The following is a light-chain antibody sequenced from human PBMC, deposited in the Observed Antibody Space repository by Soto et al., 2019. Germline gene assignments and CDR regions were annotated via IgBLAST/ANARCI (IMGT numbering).Light chain of an antibody. CDR2: STS. V-gene: IGKV3-15*01. J-gene: IGKJ5*01. CDR1: QTVASN. CDR3: QQYNDWPPVT. Sequence: EIVLTQSPATLSVSPGERATLSCRASQTVASNLAWYQQKPGQAPRLLIYSTSTRATDIPDRFSGSGSGTEFTLTISSLQSEDFAVYYCQQYNDWPPVTFGQGTRLEIK.